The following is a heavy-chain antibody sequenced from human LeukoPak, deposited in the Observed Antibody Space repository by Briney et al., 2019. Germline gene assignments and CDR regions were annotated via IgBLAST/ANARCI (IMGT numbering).Heavy chain of an antibody. CDR3: ARQITGYYYYYMDV. CDR2: IYHSGST. CDR1: GYSISSGYY. V-gene: IGHV4-38-2*01. D-gene: IGHD3-16*01. Sequence: PSETLSLTCAVSGYSISSGYYWGWIRQPPGNGLEWIGSIYHSGSTYYNPSLKSRVTISVDTSKNQFSLKLSSVTAADTAVYYCARQITGYYYYYMDVWGKGTTVTVSS. J-gene: IGHJ6*03.